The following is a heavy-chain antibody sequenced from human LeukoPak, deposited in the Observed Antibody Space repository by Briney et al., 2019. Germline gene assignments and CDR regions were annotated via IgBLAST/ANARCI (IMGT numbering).Heavy chain of an antibody. Sequence: ASVKVSCKASEYTFTGYYMHWVRQAPGQGLEWMGWINPNSGGTNYEQKFQGRVTMTRDTSISTAYMGLSRLRSDDTAVYYCARSPPNDAFDIWGQGTMVTVSS. CDR1: EYTFTGYY. J-gene: IGHJ3*02. CDR3: ARSPPNDAFDI. CDR2: INPNSGGT. V-gene: IGHV1-2*02.